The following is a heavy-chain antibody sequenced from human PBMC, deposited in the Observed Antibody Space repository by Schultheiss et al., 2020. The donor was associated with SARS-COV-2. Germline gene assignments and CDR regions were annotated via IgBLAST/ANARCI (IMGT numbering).Heavy chain of an antibody. CDR1: GGSISSYY. D-gene: IGHD4-11*01. Sequence: SETLSLTCTVSGGSISSYYWSWIRQPAGKGLEWIGRINTSGSTNYNPSLKSRVTISVDTSKNQFSLKLSSVTAADTAVYYCARDQGVTADNWFDPWGQGTLVTVSS. CDR2: INTSGST. CDR3: ARDQGVTADNWFDP. J-gene: IGHJ5*02. V-gene: IGHV4-4*07.